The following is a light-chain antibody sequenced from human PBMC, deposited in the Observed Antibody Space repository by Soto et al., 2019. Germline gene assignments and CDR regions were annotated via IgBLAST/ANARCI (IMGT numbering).Light chain of an antibody. CDR3: QQRSNWPPYT. V-gene: IGKV3-11*01. Sequence: EIVLTQSPATLSLSPGERATLSCRASQSVSSYLAWYQQKPGQAPRLLIDDASNRATGIPARFSGSGSGTDFPLHISSLEPEDFAVYYCQQRSNWPPYTFGQGTKLEIK. CDR1: QSVSSY. J-gene: IGKJ2*01. CDR2: DAS.